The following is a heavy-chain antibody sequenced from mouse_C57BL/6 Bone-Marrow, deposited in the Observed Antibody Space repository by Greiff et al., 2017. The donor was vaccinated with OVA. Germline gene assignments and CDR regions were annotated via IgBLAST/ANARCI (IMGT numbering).Heavy chain of an antibody. V-gene: IGHV1-69*01. CDR2: IDPSDSYT. CDR1: GYTFTSYW. D-gene: IGHD1-1*01. CDR3: ARGGSRAWFAY. J-gene: IGHJ3*01. Sequence: VQLQQPGAELVMPGASVKLSCKASGYTFTSYWMHWVKQRPGQGLEWIGEIDPSDSYTNYNQKFKGKSTLTVDKSSSTAYMQLSSLTSEDSAVYYCARGGSRAWFAYWGQGTLVTVSA.